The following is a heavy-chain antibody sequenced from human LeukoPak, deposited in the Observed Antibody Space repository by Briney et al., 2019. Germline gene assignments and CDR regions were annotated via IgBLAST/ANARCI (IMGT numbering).Heavy chain of an antibody. D-gene: IGHD3-10*01. J-gene: IGHJ3*02. V-gene: IGHV4-59*01. CDR2: IYYSGST. CDR1: GGSISSYY. Sequence: SETLSLTCTVSGGSISSYYWSWIRQPPGKGLEWIGYIYYSGSTNYNPSLKSRVTISVDTSKNQFSLKLSSVTAADTAVYYCARTYYYGSGSYSGAFDIRGQGTMVTVSS. CDR3: ARTYYYGSGSYSGAFDI.